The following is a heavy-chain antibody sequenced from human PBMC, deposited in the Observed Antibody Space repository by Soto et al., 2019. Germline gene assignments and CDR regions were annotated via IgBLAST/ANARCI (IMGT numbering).Heavy chain of an antibody. CDR2: INPNSGGT. J-gene: IGHJ4*02. CDR3: ARVPGYSSSWYYFDY. CDR1: GYTFTGYY. D-gene: IGHD6-13*01. V-gene: IGHV1-2*02. Sequence: ASVKVSCKASGYTFTGYYMHWVRQAPGQGLEWMGWINPNSGGTNYAQKSQGRVTMTRDTSISTAYMELSRLRSDDTAVYYCARVPGYSSSWYYFDYWGQGTLVTV.